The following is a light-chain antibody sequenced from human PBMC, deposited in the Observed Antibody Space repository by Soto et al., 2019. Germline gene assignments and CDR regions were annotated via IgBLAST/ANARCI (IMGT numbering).Light chain of an antibody. Sequence: DIQITQSPSTLSASVGDRVTITCRASHSISRWLTWYQQRPGRAPKFLIYKASSLKNGVPLRFSGSGSGTDFTLTISSLQSEDFAVYYCQQYNNWPPWAFGQGTKVDIK. CDR3: QQYNNWPPWA. CDR1: HSISRW. J-gene: IGKJ1*01. CDR2: KAS. V-gene: IGKV1-5*03.